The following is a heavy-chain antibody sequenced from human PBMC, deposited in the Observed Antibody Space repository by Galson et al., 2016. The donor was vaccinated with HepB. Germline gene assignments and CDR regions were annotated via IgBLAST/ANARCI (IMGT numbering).Heavy chain of an antibody. D-gene: IGHD3-3*01. CDR2: IYPSGST. Sequence: SETLSLTCTVSGGSMNSYYWNWIRQPAGKGLEWIGRIYPSGSTNYNPSLKSRVTISVDTSKNQFSLKLTSVTAADTAVYYCARDGYYDFWSGYYTRAFDIWGQGTMVTVSS. CDR3: ARDGYYDFWSGYYTRAFDI. CDR1: GGSMNSYY. V-gene: IGHV4-4*07. J-gene: IGHJ3*02.